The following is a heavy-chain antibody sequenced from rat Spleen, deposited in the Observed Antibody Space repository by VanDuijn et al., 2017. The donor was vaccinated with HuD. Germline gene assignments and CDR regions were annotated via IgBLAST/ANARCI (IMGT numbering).Heavy chain of an antibody. Sequence: EVQLVESGGGLVQPGRSLKLSCAASGFTFSDYYMAWIRQAPGKGLEWVASITNTGVSTYYSDSVKGRFTISRDTAKSTLYLQVNSLRSEDTATYYCTRDNERSYVMDAWGQGASVTVSS. CDR1: GFTFSDYY. V-gene: IGHV5-31*01. CDR3: TRDNERSYVMDA. CDR2: ITNTGVST. J-gene: IGHJ4*01.